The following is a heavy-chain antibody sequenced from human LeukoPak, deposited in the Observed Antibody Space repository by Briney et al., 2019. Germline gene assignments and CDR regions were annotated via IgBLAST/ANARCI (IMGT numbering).Heavy chain of an antibody. J-gene: IGHJ4*02. D-gene: IGHD6-19*01. CDR1: GFPFSFYE. CDR3: ALLAVASDFDY. Sequence: PGGSLRLSCAVSGFPFSFYEMKWVRQARGRGVEGVSNIGSRGRTRYYPHSVKRRFSISRDNAKNSLYLQMNSLRVEDTGVYYCALLAVASDFDYWGQGALVTVSS. CDR2: IGSRGRTR. V-gene: IGHV3-48*03.